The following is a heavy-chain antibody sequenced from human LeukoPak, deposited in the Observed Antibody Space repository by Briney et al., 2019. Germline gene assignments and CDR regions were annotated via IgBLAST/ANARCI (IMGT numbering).Heavy chain of an antibody. CDR3: ARVFRGSSPPTRGY. CDR2: ISSSGSAL. Sequence: GGSLRLSCAASGFTFSTYEMIWVRQAPGKGREWVLYISSSGSALFYADSVKGRFTISRDNAKNSLYMQMNSLRSEDTAVYYCARVFRGSSPPTRGYWGQGTLVTVSS. J-gene: IGHJ4*02. V-gene: IGHV3-48*03. D-gene: IGHD1-26*01. CDR1: GFTFSTYE.